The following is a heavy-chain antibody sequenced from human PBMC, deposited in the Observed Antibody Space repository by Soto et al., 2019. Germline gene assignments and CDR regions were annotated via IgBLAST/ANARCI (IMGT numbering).Heavy chain of an antibody. Sequence: QITLKESGPTLVTPTQPLTLTCTFSGFSLTASGAGVGWLRQPPGKALECLALNYWNDDKRYSPSLKSRLTITKDTSKNQVVLTMTNMDPVDTATYYYAHGRGYGDLDYWGQGTLVTVSS. CDR2: NYWNDDK. J-gene: IGHJ4*02. CDR1: GFSLTASGAG. CDR3: AHGRGYGDLDY. V-gene: IGHV2-5*01. D-gene: IGHD4-17*01.